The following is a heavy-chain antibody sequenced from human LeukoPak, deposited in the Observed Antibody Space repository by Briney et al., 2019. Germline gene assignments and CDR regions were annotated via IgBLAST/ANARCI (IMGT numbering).Heavy chain of an antibody. CDR1: GFSFSSTW. D-gene: IGHD3-16*01. Sequence: GGSLRLSCAASGFSFSSTWMTWVRQTPGKGLELVSNINIDGSQRYHAYSVEGRFSISRDDVKNTLYLQKSSLRVEDTAVYYCARDPGWGALDYWGQGALVIVSS. CDR3: ARDPGWGALDY. J-gene: IGHJ4*02. V-gene: IGHV3-7*03. CDR2: INIDGSQR.